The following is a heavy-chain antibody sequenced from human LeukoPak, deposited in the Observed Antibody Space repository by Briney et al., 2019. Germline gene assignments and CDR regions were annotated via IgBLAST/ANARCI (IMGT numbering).Heavy chain of an antibody. Sequence: PSETLSLTCTVSGGSISSSSYYWGWIRQPPGKGLEWIGSIYYSGSTYYNPSLKSRVSISVDTSKNQFSLKLSSVTAADTAVYYCARAHSSSWFPTRIFVDYWGQGTLVTVSS. CDR3: ARAHSSSWFPTRIFVDY. D-gene: IGHD6-13*01. V-gene: IGHV4-39*01. J-gene: IGHJ4*02. CDR1: GGSISSSSYY. CDR2: IYYSGST.